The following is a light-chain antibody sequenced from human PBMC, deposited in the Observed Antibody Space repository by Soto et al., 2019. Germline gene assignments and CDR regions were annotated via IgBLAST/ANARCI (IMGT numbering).Light chain of an antibody. CDR3: QHYNSYSEA. CDR2: KAS. Sequence: DIHMTQAPSTLCGSLGDRVTITGRAIQTIRSWLAWYQQKPGKAPKLLIYKASTLKSGVPSRFSGSGSGTEFTLTISSLQPDDFATYYCQHYNSYSEAFGQGTKVDIK. J-gene: IGKJ1*01. CDR1: QTIRSW. V-gene: IGKV1-5*03.